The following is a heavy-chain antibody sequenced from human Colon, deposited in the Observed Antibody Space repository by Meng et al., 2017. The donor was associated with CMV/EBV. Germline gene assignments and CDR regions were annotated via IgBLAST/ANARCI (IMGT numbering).Heavy chain of an antibody. CDR1: EYTFTGYY. CDR3: ARDWYPGDRRGSFDY. Sequence: QVQLVQSGDEVKKPGASVKVSCKASEYTFTGYYMHWVRQAPGQGLEWMGWINPNSGGTNYAQKFQGRDTMTRDTSITTAYMELSRLRSDDTAVYYCARDWYPGDRRGSFDYWGQGTLVTVSS. J-gene: IGHJ4*02. D-gene: IGHD3-22*01. V-gene: IGHV1-2*02. CDR2: INPNSGGT.